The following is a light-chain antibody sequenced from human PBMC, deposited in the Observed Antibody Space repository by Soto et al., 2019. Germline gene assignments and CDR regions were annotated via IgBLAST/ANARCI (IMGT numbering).Light chain of an antibody. CDR1: QTVTSDL. CDR3: QKYNSAPRT. V-gene: IGKV3-20*01. Sequence: EIVLTQSPGTLSLSPGERATLSCRASQTVTSDLLAWYQQRPGQAPRLVIYGASSRATGIPDRFSGSGSGTDFTLTISSLQPEDVATYYCQKYNSAPRTFGQGTKVEIK. J-gene: IGKJ1*01. CDR2: GAS.